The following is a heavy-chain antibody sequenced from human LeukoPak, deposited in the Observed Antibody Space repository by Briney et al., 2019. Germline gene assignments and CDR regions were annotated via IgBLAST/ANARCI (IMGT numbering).Heavy chain of an antibody. V-gene: IGHV4-4*02. D-gene: IGHD2-2*02. Sequence: SETLSLTCAVSGGSISSSNWWSWVRQPPGKGLEWIGEIYHSGSTNYNPSLKSRVTISVDKSRNQFSLKLSPVTAADTAVYYCASLEDCSSTSCYRVYWGQGTLVTVSS. CDR3: ASLEDCSSTSCYRVY. J-gene: IGHJ4*02. CDR2: IYHSGST. CDR1: GGSISSSNW.